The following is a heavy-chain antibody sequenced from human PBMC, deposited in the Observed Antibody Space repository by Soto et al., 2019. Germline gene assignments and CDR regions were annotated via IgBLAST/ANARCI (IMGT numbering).Heavy chain of an antibody. V-gene: IGHV1-69*13. J-gene: IGHJ5*02. Sequence: ASVKVSCKASGGTFSSYAISWVRQAPGQGLEWMGGIIPIFGTANYAQKFLGRVTITADESTSTAYMELSSLRSEDTAVYYCARGWAEGYCSSTSCYGWFDPWGQGTLVTVSS. D-gene: IGHD2-2*01. CDR2: IIPIFGTA. CDR3: ARGWAEGYCSSTSCYGWFDP. CDR1: GGTFSSYA.